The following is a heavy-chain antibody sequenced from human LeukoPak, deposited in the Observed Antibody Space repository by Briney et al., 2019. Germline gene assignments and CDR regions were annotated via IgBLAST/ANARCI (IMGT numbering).Heavy chain of an antibody. J-gene: IGHJ4*02. CDR1: GFTFDDYG. CDR2: ISGDGVST. D-gene: IGHD5-24*01. V-gene: IGHV3-43*02. Sequence: GGSLRLSCAASGFTFDDYGLHWVRQAPGKGLEWVALISGDGVSTYYADSVEGRFTISRDNSKNSLYLQMNSLRPEDTALYYCAKQRNGDGYAMRPDYWGQGTLVTVSS. CDR3: AKQRNGDGYAMRPDY.